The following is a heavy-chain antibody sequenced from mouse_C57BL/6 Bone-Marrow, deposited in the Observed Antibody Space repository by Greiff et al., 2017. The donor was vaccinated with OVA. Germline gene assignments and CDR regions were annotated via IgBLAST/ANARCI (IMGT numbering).Heavy chain of an antibody. Sequence: QVQLQQPGAELVKPGASVKMSCKASGYTFTSYWITWVKQRPGQGLEWIGDIYPGSGSTNYNEKLKSKATLTVDTSSSTAYMQLSSLTSEDSAVYYCARGATTMVKAWFAYWGQGTLVTVSA. V-gene: IGHV1-55*01. D-gene: IGHD2-2*01. CDR3: ARGATTMVKAWFAY. CDR1: GYTFTSYW. CDR2: IYPGSGST. J-gene: IGHJ3*01.